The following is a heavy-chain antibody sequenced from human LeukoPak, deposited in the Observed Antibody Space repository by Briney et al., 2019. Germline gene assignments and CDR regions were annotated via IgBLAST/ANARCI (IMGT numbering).Heavy chain of an antibody. J-gene: IGHJ4*02. Sequence: GGSLVLSCAASGFTFSSYSMNWVRPAPGKGLEWVSSISSSSSYIYYADSVKRRFTISRDNAKNSLYLQMNSLRAEDTAVYYCARDGIAAADIGYWGQGTLVTVSS. V-gene: IGHV3-21*01. CDR1: GFTFSSYS. CDR3: ARDGIAAADIGY. CDR2: ISSSSSYI. D-gene: IGHD6-13*01.